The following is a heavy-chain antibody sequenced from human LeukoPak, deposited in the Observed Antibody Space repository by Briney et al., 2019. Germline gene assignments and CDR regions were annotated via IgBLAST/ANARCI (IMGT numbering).Heavy chain of an antibody. CDR3: AKDSSSGWYVRLHLDY. V-gene: IGHV3-23*01. D-gene: IGHD6-19*01. Sequence: GGSLRLSCAASGFTFSSYAMSWVRQAPGKGLEWVSAISGSGGSTYYADSVKGRFTISRDNSKNTLYLQMNSLRAEDTAVYYCAKDSSSGWYVRLHLDYWGQGTLVTVSS. CDR1: GFTFSSYA. CDR2: ISGSGGST. J-gene: IGHJ4*02.